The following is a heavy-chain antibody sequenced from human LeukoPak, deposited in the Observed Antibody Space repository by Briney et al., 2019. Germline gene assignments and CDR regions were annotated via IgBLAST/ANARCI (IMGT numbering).Heavy chain of an antibody. Sequence: SETLSLTCAVYGGSFSGYYWSWIRQPPGKGLEWIGEINHSGSTNYNPSLKSRVTISVDTSKNQFSLKLSSVTAADTAVYYCARGRLRTIVVVRTRHDAFDIWGQGTMVTVSS. CDR3: ARGRLRTIVVVRTRHDAFDI. CDR2: INHSGST. CDR1: GGSFSGYY. J-gene: IGHJ3*02. D-gene: IGHD3-22*01. V-gene: IGHV4-34*01.